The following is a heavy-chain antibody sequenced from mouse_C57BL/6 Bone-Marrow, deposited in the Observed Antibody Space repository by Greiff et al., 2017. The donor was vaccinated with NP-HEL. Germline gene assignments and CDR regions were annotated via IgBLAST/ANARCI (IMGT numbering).Heavy chain of an antibody. CDR1: GYTFTDYY. CDR3: ARGASGDY. CDR2: IYPGSGNT. Sequence: VHLVESGAELVRPGASVKLSCKASGYTFTDYYINWVKQRPGQGLEWIARIYPGSGNTYYNEKFKGKATLTAEKSSSTAYMQLSRLTSEDSAVYFCARGASGDYWGQGTTLTVSS. V-gene: IGHV1-76*01. J-gene: IGHJ2*01. D-gene: IGHD3-1*01.